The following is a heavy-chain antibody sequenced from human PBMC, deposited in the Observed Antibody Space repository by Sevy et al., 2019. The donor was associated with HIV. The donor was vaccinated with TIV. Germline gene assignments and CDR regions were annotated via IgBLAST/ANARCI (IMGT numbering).Heavy chain of an antibody. CDR1: GYTFTDYG. V-gene: IGHV1-18*01. CDR2: INPSDGNT. J-gene: IGHJ4*02. D-gene: IGHD1-26*01. CDR3: ARDVTGSYYVDY. Sequence: ASVKVSCKTSGYTFTDYGISWVRQAPGQGLEWMAWINPSDGNTNYAQRLQGRVTMTTDTSTNTAYMELWSLRSDDTAVYYCARDVTGSYYVDYWGQRTLVTVSS.